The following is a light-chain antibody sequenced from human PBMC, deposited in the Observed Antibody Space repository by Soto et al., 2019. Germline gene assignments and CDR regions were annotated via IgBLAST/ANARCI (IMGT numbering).Light chain of an antibody. J-gene: IGKJ2*01. Sequence: EIVMTQSPATLSVSPGDPASLSCRASQSVTRSLAWYQQKPGQAPRLLIFAASTRAAGIPARFSGSGSGTEFTLTISNLQSEDFALYYCQHYFNWPYTFGQGTKLEIK. CDR2: AAS. CDR3: QHYFNWPYT. CDR1: QSVTRS. V-gene: IGKV3-15*01.